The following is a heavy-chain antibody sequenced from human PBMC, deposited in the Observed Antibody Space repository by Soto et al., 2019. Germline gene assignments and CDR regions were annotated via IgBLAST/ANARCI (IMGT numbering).Heavy chain of an antibody. CDR2: ISAGGGST. J-gene: IGHJ4*02. D-gene: IGHD2-15*01. CDR3: AKDLVGSNADYFDY. Sequence: GGSLRLSCAAAGFTFSSYSMSWVRQAPGKGMEWVAAISAGGGSTYYADSVKGRFTISRDNSKNTLYLQMNSLRAEDAAVYYCAKDLVGSNADYFDYWGQGTLVTVSS. CDR1: GFTFSSYS. V-gene: IGHV3-23*01.